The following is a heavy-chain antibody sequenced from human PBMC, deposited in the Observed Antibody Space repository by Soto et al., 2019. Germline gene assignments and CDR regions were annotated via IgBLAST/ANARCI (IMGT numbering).Heavy chain of an antibody. Sequence: QVQLQESGPGLVKPSQTLSLTCTVSGGSISSGGYYWSWIRQHPGKGPEWIGYIYYSGSTYNNPSLKSRVTISVDTSKNQFSLKLSSVTAADTAVYYCARFGYSTNIGIDYWGQGTLVTVSS. J-gene: IGHJ4*02. V-gene: IGHV4-31*03. CDR2: IYYSGST. CDR3: ARFGYSTNIGIDY. D-gene: IGHD3-22*01. CDR1: GGSISSGGYY.